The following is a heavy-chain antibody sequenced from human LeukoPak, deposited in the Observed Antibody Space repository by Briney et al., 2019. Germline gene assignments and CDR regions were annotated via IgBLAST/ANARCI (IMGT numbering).Heavy chain of an antibody. CDR3: ARAPDSGSYSPDAFDI. CDR2: ISYDGSNK. D-gene: IGHD1-26*01. V-gene: IGHV3-30-3*01. Sequence: GGSLRLSCAASGFTFSSYAMHWVRQAPGKGLEWVAVISYDGSNKYYADSVKGRFTISRDNSKNTLYLQMNSLRAEDTAVYYCARAPDSGSYSPDAFDIWGQGTMVTVSS. CDR1: GFTFSSYA. J-gene: IGHJ3*02.